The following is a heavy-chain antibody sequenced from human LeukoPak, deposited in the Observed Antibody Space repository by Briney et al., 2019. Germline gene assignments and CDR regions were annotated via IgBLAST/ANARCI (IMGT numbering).Heavy chain of an antibody. CDR3: ARDLRGYSGYDHAFDI. Sequence: GGSLRLSCAASGFSFSTHTMNWVRQAPGKGLEWVSSISGRGTYIHYADSVKGRFTISRDNAKNSLYLQMNSLRAEDTAVYYCARDLRGYSGYDHAFDIWGQGTMVTVSS. CDR1: GFSFSTHT. V-gene: IGHV3-21*04. J-gene: IGHJ3*02. CDR2: ISGRGTYI. D-gene: IGHD5-12*01.